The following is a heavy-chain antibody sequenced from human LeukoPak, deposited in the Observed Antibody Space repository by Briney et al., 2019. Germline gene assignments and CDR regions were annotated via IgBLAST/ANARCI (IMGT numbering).Heavy chain of an antibody. CDR2: IYISGST. CDR1: GGSLSSGSYY. CDR3: ARDLYYYDSSGYYLWGFDI. Sequence: SQTLSLTCTVSGGSLSSGSYYWGWIRQPAGRGLGWVGRIYISGSTNYNPPLKSRVTISVDTSKNQFSLKLSSVTAADTAVYYCARDLYYYDSSGYYLWGFDIWGQGTMVTVSS. V-gene: IGHV4-61*02. J-gene: IGHJ3*02. D-gene: IGHD3-22*01.